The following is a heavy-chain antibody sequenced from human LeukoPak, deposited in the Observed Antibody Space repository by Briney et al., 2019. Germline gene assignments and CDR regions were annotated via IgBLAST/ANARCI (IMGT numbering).Heavy chain of an antibody. CDR1: GYTFTSYG. CDR2: ISAYNGNT. Sequence: ASVKVSCKASGYTFTSYGICWVRQAPGQGLEWMGWISAYNGNTNYAQKLQGRVTMTTDTSTSTAYMELRSLRSDDTAVYYCARPYPYYYDSSGYYNGYNWFDPWGQGTLVTVSS. J-gene: IGHJ5*02. D-gene: IGHD3-22*01. CDR3: ARPYPYYYDSSGYYNGYNWFDP. V-gene: IGHV1-18*01.